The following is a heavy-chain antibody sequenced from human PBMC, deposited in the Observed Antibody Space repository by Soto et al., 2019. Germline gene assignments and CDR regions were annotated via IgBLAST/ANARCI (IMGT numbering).Heavy chain of an antibody. CDR2: IGTAGDT. V-gene: IGHV3-13*01. CDR3: ARSISDMSGMDV. J-gene: IGHJ6*02. CDR1: GFTFSSYD. Sequence: GGSLRLSCAASGFTFSSYDMHWVRQATGKGLEWVSAIGTAGDTYYPGSVKGRFTISRENAKNSLYLQMNSLRAGDTAVYYCARSISDMSGMDVWGQGTTVTVSS. D-gene: IGHD3-9*01.